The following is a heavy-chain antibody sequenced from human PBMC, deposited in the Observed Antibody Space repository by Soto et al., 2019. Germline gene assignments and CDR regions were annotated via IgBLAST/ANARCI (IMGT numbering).Heavy chain of an antibody. CDR2: IIPMFGTA. Sequence: QVQLVQSGAEVKKPESSVKVSCKAPGGTFSTYAISWVRQAPGQGLEWMGGIIPMFGTANYAQRFQDRVTITADESTNTVYMELSSLRSEDTAVYYCARDNGYESDYWGQGTLVTVSS. J-gene: IGHJ4*02. CDR3: ARDNGYESDY. V-gene: IGHV1-69*12. D-gene: IGHD5-12*01. CDR1: GGTFSTYA.